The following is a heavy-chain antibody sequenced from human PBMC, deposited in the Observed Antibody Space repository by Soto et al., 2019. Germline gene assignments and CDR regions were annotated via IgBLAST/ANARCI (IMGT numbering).Heavy chain of an antibody. V-gene: IGHV1-69*01. CDR1: GDTFSSYA. CDR3: ARDGSGYRSRASPMDV. Sequence: QVQLVQSGAEVKKPGSSVKVSCKASGDTFSSYAISWVRQAPGQGLEWMGGIITIFGTANDAQKFQGRVTSTADEATSTAYMELSSLRSEDTAVYYCARDGSGYRSRASPMDVWGQGTTVTVSS. D-gene: IGHD3-22*01. CDR2: IITIFGTA. J-gene: IGHJ6*02.